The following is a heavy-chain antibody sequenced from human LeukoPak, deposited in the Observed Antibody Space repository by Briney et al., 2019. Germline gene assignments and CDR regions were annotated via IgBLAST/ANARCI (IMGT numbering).Heavy chain of an antibody. D-gene: IGHD3-9*01. CDR2: IWYDGSNK. V-gene: IGHV3-30*19. J-gene: IGHJ4*02. Sequence: GGSLRLSCAASGFTFNIYGMHWVRQAPGKGLEWVAVIWYDGSNKYYADSVKGRFTISRDNSKNTLYLQMNSLRAEDTAVYYCARDPRYFDWLLTLWYFDYWGQGTLVTVSS. CDR1: GFTFNIYG. CDR3: ARDPRYFDWLLTLWYFDY.